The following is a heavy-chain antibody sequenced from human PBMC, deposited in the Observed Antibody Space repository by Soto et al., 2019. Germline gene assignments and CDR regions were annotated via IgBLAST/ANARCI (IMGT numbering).Heavy chain of an antibody. CDR3: AKDLNWGGGDY. V-gene: IGHV3-21*02. J-gene: IGHJ4*02. Sequence: VQLVESGGGLVKPGGSLRLSCLASGFSFDTYTMNWVRQAPGKGLEWLSSITSSSFYIYTADSLKGRFTVSRDNAQNSLFLHMNGLDAEDTAIYFCAKDLNWGGGDYWGQGTLVTVSS. CDR1: GFSFDTYT. D-gene: IGHD2-21*01. CDR2: ITSSSFYI.